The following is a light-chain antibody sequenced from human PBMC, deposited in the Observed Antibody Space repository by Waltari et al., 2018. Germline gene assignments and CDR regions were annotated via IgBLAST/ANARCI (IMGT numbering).Light chain of an antibody. V-gene: IGKV1-5*01. CDR2: GAS. Sequence: DILMTQSPSTLSASVGDRVTITCRASQSINTYLAWYQQKPGKAPKLLIYGASTLESGVPGRFSGTGSGTEFTLTISSLQPDDFATYYCQRYNSYANTFGQGNKVDIK. CDR3: QRYNSYANT. CDR1: QSINTY. J-gene: IGKJ2*01.